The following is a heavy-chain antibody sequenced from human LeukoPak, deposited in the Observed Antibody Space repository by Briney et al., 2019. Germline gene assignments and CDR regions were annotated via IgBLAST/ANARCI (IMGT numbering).Heavy chain of an antibody. J-gene: IGHJ4*02. CDR2: MSYDGSNK. V-gene: IGHV3-30*03. CDR1: GFTFSTYG. CDR3: ARDSLDFWSGYYRGGFDY. Sequence: GGSLRLSCAASGFTFSTYGMHWVRQVPGKGLEWVAVMSYDGSNKYYADSVKGRFTISRDNSKNTLYLQMNSLRAEDTAVYYCARDSLDFWSGYYRGGFDYWGQGTLVTVSS. D-gene: IGHD3-3*01.